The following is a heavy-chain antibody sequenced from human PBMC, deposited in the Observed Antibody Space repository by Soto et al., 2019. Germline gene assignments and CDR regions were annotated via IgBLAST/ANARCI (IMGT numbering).Heavy chain of an antibody. D-gene: IGHD3-9*01. J-gene: IGHJ4*02. CDR2: IYWDDDK. CDR3: AHTGYYDLLTFDY. Sequence: SGPTLVNPTQTLTLTCTFSGFSLSSRKMGVGCIRQPPGEALEWLALIYWDDDKRYRPSLNNRLTITKDTSKNQVLLTMTNMDPVDTATYYCAHTGYYDLLTFDYWGQGAQVTVSS. V-gene: IGHV2-5*02. CDR1: GFSLSSRKMG.